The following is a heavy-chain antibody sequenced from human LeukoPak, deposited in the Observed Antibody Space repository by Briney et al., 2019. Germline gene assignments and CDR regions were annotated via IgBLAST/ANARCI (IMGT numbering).Heavy chain of an antibody. V-gene: IGHV1-3*03. J-gene: IGHJ4*02. CDR2: IDAGNGRT. CDR1: GYDFTKYA. Sequence: ASVKVSCKASGYDFTKYAVQWVRQAPGQRLEWMGWIDAGNGRTKYSQDFQGRVTITRDTSASMAYMELSSLRSDDMAVYYCARDQNYYGSGSYNCWGQGTLVTVSS. CDR3: ARDQNYYGSGSYNC. D-gene: IGHD3-10*01.